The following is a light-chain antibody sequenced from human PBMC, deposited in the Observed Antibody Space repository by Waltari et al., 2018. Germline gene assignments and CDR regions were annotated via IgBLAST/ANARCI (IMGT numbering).Light chain of an antibody. J-gene: IGKJ1*01. CDR3: QKYGTRPAT. CDR1: QSVSRT. V-gene: IGKV3-20*01. CDR2: EAS. Sequence: EIVLTQSPGTLSLSPGERATLSCRARQSVSRTLAWYQQKPGQAPRLLIYEASIRATGIPDRFSGSGSGTDFSLTISRLEPEDFAVYYCQKYGTRPATFGQGTKVEIK.